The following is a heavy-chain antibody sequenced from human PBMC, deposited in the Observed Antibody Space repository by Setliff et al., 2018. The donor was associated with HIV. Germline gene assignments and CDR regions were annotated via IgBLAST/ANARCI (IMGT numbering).Heavy chain of an antibody. Sequence: SETLSLTCTVSGGSISSSSYYWGWIRQPPGKGREWIGSIFYSGSANYNPSLRSPVAISVDTSKNQFSLKLTSVTAADTAVYYCARYSTLTTNFDYWGQGTLVTVPQ. CDR3: ARYSTLTTNFDY. CDR2: IFYSGSA. CDR1: GGSISSSSYY. V-gene: IGHV4-39*01. J-gene: IGHJ4*02. D-gene: IGHD4-17*01.